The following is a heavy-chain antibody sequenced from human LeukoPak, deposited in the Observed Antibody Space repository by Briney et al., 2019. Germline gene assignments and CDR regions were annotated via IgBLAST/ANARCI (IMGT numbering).Heavy chain of an antibody. J-gene: IGHJ3*02. CDR3: ARSSYSGFDI. Sequence: PSETLSLTCIMSGGSINNYYWSWIRQPAEKGLEWIGRFYASGTTYYNPALNSRAAVSIDTSKNHFSLKLTSVTAADTAMYYCARSSYSGFDIWGQGTMVTVSS. V-gene: IGHV4-4*07. CDR2: FYASGTT. D-gene: IGHD5-12*01. CDR1: GGSINNYY.